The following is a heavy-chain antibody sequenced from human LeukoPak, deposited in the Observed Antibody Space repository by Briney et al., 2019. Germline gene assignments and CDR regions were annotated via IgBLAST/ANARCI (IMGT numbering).Heavy chain of an antibody. V-gene: IGHV1-8*01. CDR1: GYTFTSYD. CDR3: ARVNPIYYDSSGYSDH. D-gene: IGHD3-22*01. Sequence: APVKVFCKASGYTFTSYDINWVRQATGQGLEWMGWMNPNSGNTGYAQKFQGRVTMTRNTSISTAYMELSSLRSEDTAVYYCARVNPIYYDSSGYSDHWGQGTLVTVSS. CDR2: MNPNSGNT. J-gene: IGHJ4*02.